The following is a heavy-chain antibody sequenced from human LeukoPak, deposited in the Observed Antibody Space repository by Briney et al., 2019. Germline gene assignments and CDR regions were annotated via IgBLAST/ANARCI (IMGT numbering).Heavy chain of an antibody. J-gene: IGHJ6*02. CDR2: INHSGST. D-gene: IGHD4-17*01. CDR1: GGSFSGYY. Sequence: SETLSLTCAVYGGSFSGYYWSWIRQPPGKGLEWIGEINHSGSTNYNPSLKSRVTISVDTSKNQFFLKLSSVTAADTAVYYCASGPYYGDYTDYYYYGMDVWGQGTTVTVSS. CDR3: ASGPYYGDYTDYYYYGMDV. V-gene: IGHV4-34*01.